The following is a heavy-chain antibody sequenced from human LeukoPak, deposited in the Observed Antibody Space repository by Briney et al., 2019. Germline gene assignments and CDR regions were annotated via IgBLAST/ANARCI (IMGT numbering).Heavy chain of an antibody. Sequence: GRSLRLSCAASGFTFSSYGMHWVRQAPGKGLEWVSSISSGSTYIYYADSVKGRFTISRDNAKNSLYLQMNTLGVEDTAVYYCARISSNGRYYYYYPLDVWGQGTTVTVSS. CDR3: ARISSNGRYYYYYPLDV. J-gene: IGHJ6*02. V-gene: IGHV3-21*01. CDR2: ISSGSTYI. D-gene: IGHD6-19*01. CDR1: GFTFSSYG.